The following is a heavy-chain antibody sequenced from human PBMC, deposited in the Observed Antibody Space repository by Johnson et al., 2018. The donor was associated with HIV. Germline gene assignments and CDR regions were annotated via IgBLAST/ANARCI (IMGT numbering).Heavy chain of an antibody. D-gene: IGHD6-13*01. CDR3: ERVRERSIAAAGVAFDI. CDR1: GFTFSDYY. V-gene: IGHV3-11*04. J-gene: IGHJ3*02. CDR2: ISSSGSTI. Sequence: QVQLVESGGGLVKPGGSLRLSCAASGFTFSDYYMSWIRQAPGKGLEWVSYISSSGSTIYYADSVKGRFTISRDNAKNTLYLQMNSLRAEDTAGYYCERVRERSIAAAGVAFDIWGQGTMVTVSS.